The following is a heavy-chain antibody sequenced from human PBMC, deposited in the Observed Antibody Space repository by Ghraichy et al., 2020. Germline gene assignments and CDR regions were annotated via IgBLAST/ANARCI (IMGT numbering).Heavy chain of an antibody. CDR3: ASVLCSGGRCYSDWYFDL. J-gene: IGHJ2*01. CDR1: GYTFTKYW. D-gene: IGHD2-15*01. CDR2: IYPRDSDI. V-gene: IGHV5-51*01. Sequence: GESLNISCEASGYTFTKYWVGWVRQMPGKGLEWIGIIYPRDSDIRYNPSFQGQVTISVDKSINTAYLQWDSLKASDTAMYYCASVLCSGGRCYSDWYFDLWGRGTLLTVTS.